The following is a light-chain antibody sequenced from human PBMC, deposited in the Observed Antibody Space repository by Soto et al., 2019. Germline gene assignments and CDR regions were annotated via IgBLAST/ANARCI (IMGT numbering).Light chain of an antibody. Sequence: EIVLTQSTGTLSLSPGERATLSCRASQSFRSNYLAWYQQRPGQAPRLLIYGVSSRASGIPDRFSGSVSGTDFTLTISRLEPEDSAVYYCQQYDRIPGFTFGGGTKVEI. CDR2: GVS. J-gene: IGKJ4*01. V-gene: IGKV3-20*01. CDR3: QQYDRIPGFT. CDR1: QSFRSNY.